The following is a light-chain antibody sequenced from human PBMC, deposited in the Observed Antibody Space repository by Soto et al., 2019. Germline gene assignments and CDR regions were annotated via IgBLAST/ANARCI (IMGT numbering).Light chain of an antibody. CDR1: QSISCW. CDR2: DAS. V-gene: IGKV1-5*01. CDR3: QQYNSYLWT. Sequence: DIQMTQSPSTLSASVGDRVTITCRASQSISCWLAWYQQKPGKAPKLLIYDASNLESAVPSRFSDSGSGTEFTLTISSLQPDDFATYYCQQYNSYLWTFGQGTKVEIK. J-gene: IGKJ1*01.